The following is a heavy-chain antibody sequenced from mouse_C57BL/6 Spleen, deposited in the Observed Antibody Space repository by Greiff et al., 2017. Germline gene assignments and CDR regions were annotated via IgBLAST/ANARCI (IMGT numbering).Heavy chain of an antibody. J-gene: IGHJ2*01. D-gene: IGHD1-1*01. CDR3: ARWTTVVEGYFDY. V-gene: IGHV1-54*01. CDR1: GYAFTNYL. Sequence: QVQLQQSGAELVRPGTSVKVSCKASGYAFTNYLIEWVKQRPGQGLEWIGVINPGSGGTNYNEKFKGKATLTADKSSSTAYMQRSSLTSEDSAVYFCARWTTVVEGYFDYWGQGTTLTVS. CDR2: INPGSGGT.